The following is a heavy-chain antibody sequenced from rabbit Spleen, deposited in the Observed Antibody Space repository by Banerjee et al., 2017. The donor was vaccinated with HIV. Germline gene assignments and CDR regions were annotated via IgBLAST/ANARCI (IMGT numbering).Heavy chain of an antibody. CDR2: INTATGKP. Sequence: QSLEESGGDLVKPGASLTLTCTASGFDFSSSYYMCWVRQAPGKGLEWIACINTATGKPVYATWAKGRFTISTTSSTTVTLQMTSLTAADTATYFCARDLVTVIGWNFNLWGQGTLVTVS. D-gene: IGHD1-1*01. V-gene: IGHV1S40*01. CDR1: GFDFSSSYY. CDR3: ARDLVTVIGWNFNL. J-gene: IGHJ4*01.